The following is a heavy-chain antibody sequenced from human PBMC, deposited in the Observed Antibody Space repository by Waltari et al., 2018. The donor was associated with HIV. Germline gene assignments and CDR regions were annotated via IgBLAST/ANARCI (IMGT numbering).Heavy chain of an antibody. CDR1: GYIFTHYG. CDR3: ARGLGGSYYYGVDV. CDR2: ISGYNANT. V-gene: IGHV1-18*01. J-gene: IGHJ6*02. Sequence: QVHLVQSGAEVKMPGASVRVSCTTSGYIFTHYGVSWVRQAPGQGLEWLGWISGYNANTNYAQRLQGRVTLTTDTSTSTAYMELRSLRSDDTAVYYCARGLGGSYYYGVDVWGQGTTVTVS.